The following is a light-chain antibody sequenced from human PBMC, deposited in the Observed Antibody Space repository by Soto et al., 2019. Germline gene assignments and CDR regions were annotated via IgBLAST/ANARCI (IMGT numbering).Light chain of an antibody. J-gene: IGKJ1*01. CDR2: KAS. V-gene: IGKV1-5*03. Sequence: DIEMTQSRSTLSASVGDMFTITCRASQTISSWLAWYQQKPGKAPKLLIYKASTLKSGVPSRFSGSGSGTEFTLTISSLQPDDFATYYCQHYNSYSEAFGQGTKVDIK. CDR1: QTISSW. CDR3: QHYNSYSEA.